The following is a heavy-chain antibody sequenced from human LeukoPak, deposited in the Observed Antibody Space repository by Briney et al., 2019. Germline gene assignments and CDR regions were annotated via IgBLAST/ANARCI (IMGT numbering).Heavy chain of an antibody. CDR2: FDPEDGET. CDR3: ATDWRSCSTTSCYYAFDI. V-gene: IGHV1-24*01. CDR1: GYTLTELS. Sequence: ASVKVSCNVSGYTLTELSMHLVRQAPGKGLEWMGGFDPEDGETIYAQKFQGRVTMTEDTSTDTAYMELSSLRSEDTAMYYCATDWRSCSTTSCYYAFDIWGQGTMVTVSS. D-gene: IGHD2-2*01. J-gene: IGHJ3*02.